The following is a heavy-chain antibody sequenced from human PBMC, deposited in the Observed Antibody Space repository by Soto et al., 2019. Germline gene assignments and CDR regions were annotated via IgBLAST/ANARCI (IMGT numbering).Heavy chain of an antibody. D-gene: IGHD4-17*01. V-gene: IGHV1-24*01. J-gene: IGHJ3*02. CDR3: ARKNRPHDYGDLPYDAFDI. Sequence: ASVKVSCKVSGYTLTVLSMHWVRQDPGKGLEWMGGFNPVFGAANYAQKFQGRVTITADKSTSTAYMELSSLRSEDTAVYYCARKNRPHDYGDLPYDAFDIWGQGTMVTVSS. CDR1: GYTLTVLS. CDR2: FNPVFGAA.